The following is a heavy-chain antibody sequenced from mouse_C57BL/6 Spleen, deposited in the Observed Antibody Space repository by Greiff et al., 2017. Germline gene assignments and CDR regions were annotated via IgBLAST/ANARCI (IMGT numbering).Heavy chain of an antibody. J-gene: IGHJ4*01. D-gene: IGHD1-1*01. V-gene: IGHV7-3*01. CDR3: ARYDYGGSYGAMDY. CDR1: GFTFTDYY. Sequence: EVQLVESGGGLVQPGGSLSLSCAASGFTFTDYYMSWVRQPPGKALEWLGLIRNKANGYTTEYSASGKGRFTISRDTSQSILYLQMNALRAEDSATYDFARYDYGGSYGAMDYWGQGTSVTGSS. CDR2: IRNKANGYTT.